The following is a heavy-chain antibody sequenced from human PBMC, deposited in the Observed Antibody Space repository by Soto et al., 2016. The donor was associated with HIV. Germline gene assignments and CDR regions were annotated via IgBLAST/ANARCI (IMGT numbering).Heavy chain of an antibody. CDR3: TSRGVVPTTMSVGGPYGMDV. Sequence: EVQLVESGGGLVPGLGGSRETTPVQPLDSPSVALLCTGSARLPGKGLEWVGRIRSKANSYATAYAASVKGRFTISRDDSKNTAYLQMNSLKTEDTAVYYCTSRGVVPTTMSVGGPYGMDVWGPRDHGHRLL. CDR2: IRSKANSYAT. V-gene: IGHV3-73*01. D-gene: IGHD2-2*01. CDR1: DSPSVALL. J-gene: IGHJ6*01.